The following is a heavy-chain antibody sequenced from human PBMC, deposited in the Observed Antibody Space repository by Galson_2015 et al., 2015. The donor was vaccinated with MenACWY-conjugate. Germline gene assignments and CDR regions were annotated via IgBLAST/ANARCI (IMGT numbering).Heavy chain of an antibody. CDR2: VRQDEGEK. J-gene: IGHJ6*03. CDR1: GFSFSSHG. V-gene: IGHV3-7*03. Sequence: SLRLSCAASGFSFSSHGMSWVRQAPGKGLEWVAYVRQDEGEKNYVDSVKGRFTISRGNAKKSLYLQMKSLRGKDTAIYYCARTRDYSFPFIDVWGKGTTVTVSS. CDR3: ARTRDYSFPFIDV.